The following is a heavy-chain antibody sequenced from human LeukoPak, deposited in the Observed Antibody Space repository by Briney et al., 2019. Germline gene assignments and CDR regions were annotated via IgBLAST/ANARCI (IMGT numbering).Heavy chain of an antibody. Sequence: SETLSPTCTVSGYSISSGYNWDWIRQPPGKGLEWIGSIYHSGSTYYNPSLKSRVTISVDTSKNQFSLKLSSVTAADTAVYYCARGQYLVCWGQGTLVTVSS. CDR1: GYSISSGYN. V-gene: IGHV4-38-2*02. J-gene: IGHJ4*02. CDR3: ARGQYLVC. CDR2: IYHSGST. D-gene: IGHD2-2*01.